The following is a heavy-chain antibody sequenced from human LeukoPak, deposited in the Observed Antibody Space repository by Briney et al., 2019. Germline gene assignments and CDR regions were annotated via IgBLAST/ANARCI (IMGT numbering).Heavy chain of an antibody. CDR1: GGSISSNRYF. D-gene: IGHD3-10*01. CDR3: ARLVSAAGSFDY. Sequence: PSETLSLTCTVSGGSISSNRYFWAWIRQPPGPGLQWVGSLYYSGTTYYNPSLKSRVTISVDPSDNQFSLRLSSVTAADTAVYYCARLVSAAGSFDYWGQGTLASVSS. CDR2: LYYSGTT. J-gene: IGHJ4*02. V-gene: IGHV4-39*01.